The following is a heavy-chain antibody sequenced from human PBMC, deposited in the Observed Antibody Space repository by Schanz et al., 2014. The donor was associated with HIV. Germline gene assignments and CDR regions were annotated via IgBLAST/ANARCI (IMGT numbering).Heavy chain of an antibody. CDR1: GYTFSSYS. V-gene: IGHV1-69*13. CDR3: AKSRFQLHWFDS. D-gene: IGHD2-2*01. CDR2: FIPIFGTT. J-gene: IGHJ5*01. Sequence: QVQLVQSGPEVKKPGASVRVSCKASGYTFSSYSLSWVRQAPGQGLEWMGGFIPIFGTTNYAQKFQGRVTITADESTSTTYLELSSLRSEDTAVYYCAKSRFQLHWFDSWGQGTLVTVSS.